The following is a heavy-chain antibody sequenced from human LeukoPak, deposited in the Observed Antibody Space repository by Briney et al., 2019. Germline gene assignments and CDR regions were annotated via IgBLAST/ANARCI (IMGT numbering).Heavy chain of an antibody. J-gene: IGHJ3*02. Sequence: EAPVTVSCKASGYTFTSYDINWVRQATGQGLEWMGWMNPNSGNTGYAQKFQGRVTMTRNTSISTAYMELSSLRSEDTAVYYCARGRSRRITIFGVVPDAFDIWGQGTMVTVSS. D-gene: IGHD3-3*01. CDR1: GYTFTSYD. V-gene: IGHV1-8*01. CDR3: ARGRSRRITIFGVVPDAFDI. CDR2: MNPNSGNT.